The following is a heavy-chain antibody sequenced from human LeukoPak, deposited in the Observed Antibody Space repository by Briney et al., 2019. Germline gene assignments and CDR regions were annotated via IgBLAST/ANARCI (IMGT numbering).Heavy chain of an antibody. CDR3: ARGDISSPSLDY. CDR2: INHSGST. D-gene: IGHD3-9*01. V-gene: IGHV4-34*01. J-gene: IGHJ4*02. CDR1: GGSFSGYY. Sequence: SETLSLTCAVYGGSFSGYYWSWIRQPPGKGLEWIGEINHSGSTNYNPSLKSRVTISVDTSKNQFSLKLSSVTAADTAVYYCARGDISSPSLDYWGQGTLVTVSS.